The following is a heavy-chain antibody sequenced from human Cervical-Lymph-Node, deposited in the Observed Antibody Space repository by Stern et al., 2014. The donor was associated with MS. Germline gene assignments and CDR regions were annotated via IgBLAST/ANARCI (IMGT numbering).Heavy chain of an antibody. Sequence: QVQLQESGPGLVKPSQTLSLTCTVSGGSISSGGYYWSWIRQHPGKGLEWIGYIYYSGSTYYNPSLKSLVTISVDTSKNQFSLKLSSVTAADTAVYYCARVPVYCSGGSCSPNWFDPWGQGTLVTVSS. CDR1: GGSISSGGYY. D-gene: IGHD2-15*01. V-gene: IGHV4-31*01. CDR2: IYYSGST. CDR3: ARVPVYCSGGSCSPNWFDP. J-gene: IGHJ5*02.